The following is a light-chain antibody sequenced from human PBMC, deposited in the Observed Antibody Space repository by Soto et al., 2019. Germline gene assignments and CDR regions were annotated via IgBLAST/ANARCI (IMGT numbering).Light chain of an antibody. CDR3: QHYTNWPLT. V-gene: IGKV3-15*01. CDR1: HSVSSR. Sequence: EIVMTQSPATLSVSQGERATLSCRASHSVSSRLAWYQQKPGQAPRLLIYGASTRAIGLPARFSGSGSGTEFTLTISSLQSEDFAGYYCQHYTNWPLTFGGGTKVEIK. CDR2: GAS. J-gene: IGKJ4*01.